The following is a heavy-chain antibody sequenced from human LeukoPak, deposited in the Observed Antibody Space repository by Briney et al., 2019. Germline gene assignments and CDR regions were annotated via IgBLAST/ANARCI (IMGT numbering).Heavy chain of an antibody. CDR2: INSDGSST. D-gene: IGHD1-26*01. J-gene: IGHJ4*02. V-gene: IGHV3-74*01. CDR3: ARHSGSYYTGFDY. Sequence: GGSLRLSCAASGFTFSSYWMHWVRQAPGKGLVWVSRINSDGSSTSYADSVKGRFTISRDNAKNTLYLQMNSLRAEDTAVYYCARHSGSYYTGFDYWGQGTLVTVSS. CDR1: GFTFSSYW.